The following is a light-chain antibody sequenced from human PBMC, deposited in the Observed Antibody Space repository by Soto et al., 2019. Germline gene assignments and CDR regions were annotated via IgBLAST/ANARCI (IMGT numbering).Light chain of an antibody. CDR1: SSDIGGYEY. CDR3: NSMTNSRSSRFV. V-gene: IGLV2-14*03. CDR2: DVN. J-gene: IGLJ1*01. Sequence: QSVLTQPASVSGSPGQSITISCTGTSSDIGGYEYVSWYQQYPGKAPKLMIYDVNNRPSGVSTRFSGSKSGSTASLTISGLQAEDEGDYYCNSMTNSRSSRFVFGTGTKLTVL.